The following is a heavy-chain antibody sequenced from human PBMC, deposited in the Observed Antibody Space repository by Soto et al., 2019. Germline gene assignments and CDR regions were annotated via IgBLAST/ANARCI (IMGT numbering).Heavy chain of an antibody. CDR1: GFTFSNYG. V-gene: IGHV3-33*01. CDR3: ASALETGDY. Sequence: QVQLVESGGGVVQPGRSLRLSCAASGFTFSNYGMPWVRQAPGKGLEWVAVIWYDGNNEYYADSVKGRFTISRDNSKNTLYLQMNSVRADDTAVYYCASALETGDYWGQGTLVTVSP. D-gene: IGHD3-10*01. CDR2: IWYDGNNE. J-gene: IGHJ4*02.